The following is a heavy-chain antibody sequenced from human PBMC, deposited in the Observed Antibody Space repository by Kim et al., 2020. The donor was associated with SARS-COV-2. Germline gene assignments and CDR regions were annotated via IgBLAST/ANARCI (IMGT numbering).Heavy chain of an antibody. D-gene: IGHD3-22*01. CDR3: ARDRYDRENRDYYYYYGMDV. CDR1: GGSISSYY. Sequence: SETLSLTCTVSGGSISSYYWSWIRQPPGKGLEWIGYIYYSGSTNYNPSLKSRVTISVDTSKNQFSLKLSSVTAADTAVYYCARDRYDRENRDYYYYYGMDVWGQGTTVTVSS. J-gene: IGHJ6*02. V-gene: IGHV4-59*01. CDR2: IYYSGST.